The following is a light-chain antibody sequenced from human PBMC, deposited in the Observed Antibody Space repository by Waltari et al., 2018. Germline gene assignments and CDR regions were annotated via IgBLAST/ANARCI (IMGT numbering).Light chain of an antibody. J-gene: IGLJ3*02. CDR2: DVS. CDR1: SSDVGDYNY. Sequence: QSALTQPRSVSGSPGQSVTISCTGTSSDVGDYNYVSWYQQHPGKAPKLMIYDVSKRPSGVPDRFAGSKSGNTASLTISGRQAEDEADYYCCSYAGSYTWVFGGGTKLTVL. V-gene: IGLV2-11*01. CDR3: CSYAGSYTWV.